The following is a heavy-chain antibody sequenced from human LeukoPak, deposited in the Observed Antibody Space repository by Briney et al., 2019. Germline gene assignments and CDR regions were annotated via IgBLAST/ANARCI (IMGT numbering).Heavy chain of an antibody. V-gene: IGHV4-34*01. Sequence: PSETLSLTCAVYGGSFSGYYWSWIRQPPGKGLEWIGEINHSGSTNYNPSLKSRVTISVDTSKSQFSLKLSSVTAADTAVYYCARGVVGATTDYWGQGTLVTVSS. CDR2: INHSGST. CDR3: ARGVVGATTDY. D-gene: IGHD1-26*01. CDR1: GGSFSGYY. J-gene: IGHJ4*02.